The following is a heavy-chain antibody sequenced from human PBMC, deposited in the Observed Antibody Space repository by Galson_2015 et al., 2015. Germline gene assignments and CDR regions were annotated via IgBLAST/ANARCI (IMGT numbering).Heavy chain of an antibody. V-gene: IGHV1-69*13. CDR2: IGPIFGTP. CDR3: ARERNTVSTIPGAFDY. Sequence: SVKVSCKASGGTFSSFAVSWVRQTLGQGLEWMGGIGPIFGTPYYAQKFQGRVTITADGSTSTAHMEMSSLRSEDTAVYYCARERNTVSTIPGAFDYWGQGSLVTVSS. J-gene: IGHJ4*02. CDR1: GGTFSSFA. D-gene: IGHD2-2*01.